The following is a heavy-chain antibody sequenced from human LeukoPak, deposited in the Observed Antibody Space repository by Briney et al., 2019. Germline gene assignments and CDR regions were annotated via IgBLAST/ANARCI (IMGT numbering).Heavy chain of an antibody. CDR1: GFTFSSYW. D-gene: IGHD1-7*01. J-gene: IGHJ3*02. CDR3: ARRGDNWNYAAFDI. V-gene: IGHV3-23*01. CDR2: ISGSGGST. Sequence: QTGGSLRLSCAASGFTFSSYWMSWVRQAPGKGLEWVSAISGSGGSTYYADSVKGRFTISRDNSKNTLYLQMNSLRAEDTAVYYCARRGDNWNYAAFDIWGQGTMVTVSS.